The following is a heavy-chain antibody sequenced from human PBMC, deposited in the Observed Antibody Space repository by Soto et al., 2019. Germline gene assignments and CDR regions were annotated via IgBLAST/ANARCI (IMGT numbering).Heavy chain of an antibody. CDR1: YC. J-gene: IGHJ1*01. D-gene: IGHD3-10*01. CDR2: INHSGST. CDR3: ARGLYRYYYCSVIHPAATDKY. Sequence: YCRRVCRQPPEKKQEWIGEINHSGSTNYNPSLKSRVKISVDTSKNQFSLKLSSVTAADTAVYYCARGLYRYYYCSVIHPAATDKY. V-gene: IGHV4-34*01.